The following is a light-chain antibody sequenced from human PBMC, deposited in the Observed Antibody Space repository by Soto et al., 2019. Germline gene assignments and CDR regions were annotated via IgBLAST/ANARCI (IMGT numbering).Light chain of an antibody. Sequence: EVVLTQSPATLSLSPGERATLSCRASQSVSTYLVWYQQKPGQAPRLLIYDASTRATGIPARFSGSGSGTDFTLTISSLEPEEFAVYYCQQRTNWPLMYTFGQGTKLEIK. V-gene: IGKV3-11*01. CDR3: QQRTNWPLMYT. CDR1: QSVSTY. J-gene: IGKJ2*01. CDR2: DAS.